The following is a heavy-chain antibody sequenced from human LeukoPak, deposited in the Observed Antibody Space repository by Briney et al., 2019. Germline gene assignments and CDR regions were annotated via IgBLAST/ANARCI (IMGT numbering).Heavy chain of an antibody. V-gene: IGHV4-39*01. CDR3: ASGLDYDFWSGLFDP. Sequence: SETLSLTCTVSGGSISSSSYYWGWIRQPPGKGLEWIGSIYYSGSTYYNPSLKSRVTISVDTSKNQFSLELSSVTAADTAVYYCASGLDYDFWSGLFDPWGQGTLVTVSS. CDR1: GGSISSSSYY. J-gene: IGHJ5*02. D-gene: IGHD3-3*01. CDR2: IYYSGST.